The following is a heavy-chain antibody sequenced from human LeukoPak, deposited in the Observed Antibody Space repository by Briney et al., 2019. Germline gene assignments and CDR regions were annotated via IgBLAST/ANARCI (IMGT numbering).Heavy chain of an antibody. J-gene: IGHJ6*03. CDR3: ARGVGYSYGYFPYMDV. CDR2: INHSGST. D-gene: IGHD5-18*01. V-gene: IGHV4-34*01. Sequence: SETLSLTCAVYGGSFSGYYWSWIRQPPGKGLEWIGEINHSGSTNYNPSLKSRVTISVDTSKNQFSLKLSSVTAADTAVYYCARGVGYSYGYFPYMDVWGKGTTVTVSS. CDR1: GGSFSGYY.